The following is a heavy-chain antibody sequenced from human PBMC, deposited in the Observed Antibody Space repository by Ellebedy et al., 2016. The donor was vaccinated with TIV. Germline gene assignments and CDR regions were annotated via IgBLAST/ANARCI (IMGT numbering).Heavy chain of an antibody. J-gene: IGHJ5*02. D-gene: IGHD6-6*01. CDR1: SGSIRSGGYYISSGGYY. Sequence: MPSETLSLTCTVASGSIRSGGYYISSGGYYWSWIRQLPGKGLGWIGSIYHSGGTYWHPPLKSPVTLSGDTSKNQFSLKLSSVTAADTAVYYCARGPRGPYSSSSGDVFDPWGQGTLVTVSS. V-gene: IGHV4-30-4*08. CDR3: ARGPRGPYSSSSGDVFDP. CDR2: IYHSGGT.